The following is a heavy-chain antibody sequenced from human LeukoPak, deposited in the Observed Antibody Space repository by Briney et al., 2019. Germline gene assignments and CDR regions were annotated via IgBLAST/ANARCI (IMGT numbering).Heavy chain of an antibody. CDR3: ARHHDDSSGYHYYYYYYMDV. D-gene: IGHD3-22*01. CDR2: IYYSGST. J-gene: IGHJ6*03. Sequence: SETLSLTCTVSGGSISSYYWGWIRQPPGKGLEWIGSIYYSGSTYYNPSLKSRVTISVDTSKNQFSLKLSSVTAADTAVYYCARHHDDSSGYHYYYYYYMDVWGKGTTVTISS. V-gene: IGHV4-39*01. CDR1: GGSISSYY.